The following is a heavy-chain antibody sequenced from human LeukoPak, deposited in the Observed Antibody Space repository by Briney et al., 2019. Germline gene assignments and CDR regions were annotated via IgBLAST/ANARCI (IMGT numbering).Heavy chain of an antibody. V-gene: IGHV3-21*01. CDR3: ARGRSIAAAGISLDY. Sequence: GRSLRLSCAASGFTFSSYSMNWVRQAPGKGLEWVSSISSSSSYIHYADSVKGRFTISRDNAKNSLYLQMNSLRAEDTAVYYCARGRSIAAAGISLDYWGQGTLVTVSS. CDR1: GFTFSSYS. J-gene: IGHJ4*02. D-gene: IGHD6-13*01. CDR2: ISSSSSYI.